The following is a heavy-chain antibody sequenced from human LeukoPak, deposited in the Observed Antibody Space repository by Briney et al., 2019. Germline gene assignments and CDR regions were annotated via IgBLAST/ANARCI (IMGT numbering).Heavy chain of an antibody. CDR3: TTHVIQRPEFDY. J-gene: IGHJ4*02. CDR1: GFTVSSNY. Sequence: GGSLRLSCAASGFTVSSNYMSWVRQAPGKGLEGFSVIYSGGSTYYADSVKGRFTISRDNSKNTLYLQMNSLRAEDTAVYYCTTHVIQRPEFDYWGQGTLVTVSS. D-gene: IGHD1-1*01. CDR2: IYSGGST. V-gene: IGHV3-53*01.